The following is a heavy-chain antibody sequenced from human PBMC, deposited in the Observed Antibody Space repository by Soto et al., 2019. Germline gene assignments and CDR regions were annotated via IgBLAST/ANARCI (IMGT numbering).Heavy chain of an antibody. CDR2: IRGNDGST. J-gene: IGHJ1*01. CDR3: VRHVGHQYDSSGQYFQN. D-gene: IGHD3-22*01. CDR1: GFTFSTFD. Sequence: PGGSLRLSCAASGFTFSTFDMTWVRQAPGKGLEWVSLIRGNDGSTHYADCVKGRFTISRDNSKNTLYLQMNSLRVEDTAVYFCVRHVGHQYDSSGQYFQNWGQGTLVTVSS. V-gene: IGHV3-23*01.